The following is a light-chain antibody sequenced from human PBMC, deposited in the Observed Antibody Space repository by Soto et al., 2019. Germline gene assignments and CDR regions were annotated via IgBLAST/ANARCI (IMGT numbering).Light chain of an antibody. J-gene: IGKJ4*01. CDR3: QQCDDLPLT. V-gene: IGKV1-17*03. CDR2: AAS. CDR1: QFINNY. Sequence: DIQMTQSPPAMSASVGDRVTITCRASQFINNYVAWFQQKPGEVPKRLIYAASSLQSGVPSRFSGSGSGTEFTLTISSLQPEDFATYYCQQCDDLPLTFGGGTKVDI.